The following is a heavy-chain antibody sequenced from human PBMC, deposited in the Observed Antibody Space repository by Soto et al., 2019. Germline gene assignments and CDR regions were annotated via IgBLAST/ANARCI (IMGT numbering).Heavy chain of an antibody. V-gene: IGHV3-53*02. CDR2: IHSGGNT. CDR1: GFSVGSNY. J-gene: IGHJ4*02. Sequence: EVQVVETGGGLIQPGGSLRLSCAASGFSVGSNYMSWVRQAPGKGMQWVSIIHSGGNTFYADSVRGRFTISRDDSKNTLFLQMNSLRAEDTALYYCTRAGTSSSWNYFDYWGQGTLVTVSA. D-gene: IGHD6-13*01. CDR3: TRAGTSSSWNYFDY.